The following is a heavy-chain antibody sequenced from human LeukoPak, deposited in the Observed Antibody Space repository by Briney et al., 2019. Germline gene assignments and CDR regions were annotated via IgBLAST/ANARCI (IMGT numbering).Heavy chain of an antibody. D-gene: IGHD6-6*01. J-gene: IGHJ3*02. CDR3: AKCGSSSGDDAFDI. CDR2: ISWNSGSI. V-gene: IGHV3-9*03. CDR1: GFTFDDYA. Sequence: GGSLRLSCAASGFTFDDYAMHWVRQAPGKGLECVSGISWNSGSIGYADSVKGRFTISRDTSKNLLYLQMNSLRAEDMALYYCAKCGSSSGDDAFDIWGQGTMVTVSS.